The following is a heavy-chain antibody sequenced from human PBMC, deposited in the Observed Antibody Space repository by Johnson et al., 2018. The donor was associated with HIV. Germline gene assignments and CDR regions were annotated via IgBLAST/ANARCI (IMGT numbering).Heavy chain of an antibody. D-gene: IGHD3-3*01. V-gene: IGHV3-30*03. CDR1: GFTFSSYG. Sequence: QVQLVESGGGLVQPGGSLRLSCTAFGFTFSSYGMPWVRQAPGKGLEWGAVISHDGSKKYYTNSVKGRFTISRDNSKKPLYLQMNSLKTEDNAVYYCTTGELWNGYYLHDAFDIWGQGTMVTVSS. CDR2: ISHDGSKK. J-gene: IGHJ3*02. CDR3: TTGELWNGYYLHDAFDI.